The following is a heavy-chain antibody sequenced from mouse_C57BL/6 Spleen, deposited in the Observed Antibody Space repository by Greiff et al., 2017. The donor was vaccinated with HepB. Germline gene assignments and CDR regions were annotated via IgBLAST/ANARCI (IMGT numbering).Heavy chain of an antibody. J-gene: IGHJ4*01. CDR3: ARGAPYYSNYDYAMDY. V-gene: IGHV5-16*01. CDR2: INYDGSST. CDR1: GFTFSDYY. Sequence: EVKLVESEGGLVQPGSSMKLSCTASGFTFSDYYMAWVRQVPEKGLEWVANINYDGSSTYYLDSLKSRFIISRDNAKNILYLQMSSLKSEDTATYYCARGAPYYSNYDYAMDYWGQGTSVTVSS. D-gene: IGHD2-5*01.